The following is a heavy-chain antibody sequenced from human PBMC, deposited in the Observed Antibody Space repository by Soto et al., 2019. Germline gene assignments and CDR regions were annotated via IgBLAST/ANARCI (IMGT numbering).Heavy chain of an antibody. V-gene: IGHV4-4*02. Sequence: QVQLQESGPGLVKPSGTLSLTCAVSGGSISSSNWWSWVRQPPGKGLEWIGEIYHSGSTNYNPSLKRRVTIPVDKSKNPFSLKLSSATAADPAVYYCARDTRRVAATRGNYYYGMDVWGQGTTVTVSS. J-gene: IGHJ6*02. CDR3: ARDTRRVAATRGNYYYGMDV. CDR1: GGSISSSNW. CDR2: IYHSGST. D-gene: IGHD2-15*01.